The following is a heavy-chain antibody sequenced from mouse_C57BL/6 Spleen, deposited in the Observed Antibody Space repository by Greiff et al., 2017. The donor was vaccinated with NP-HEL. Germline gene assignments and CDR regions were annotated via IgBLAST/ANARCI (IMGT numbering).Heavy chain of an antibody. J-gene: IGHJ3*01. CDR2: IRNKANGYTT. Sequence: EVMLVESGGGLVQPGGSLSLSCAASGFTFTDYYMSWVRQPPGKALEWLGFIRNKANGYTTEYSASVKGRFTISRDNSQSILYLQMNALRAEDSATDYCARAPRYGSSQALFAYWGQGTLVTVSA. CDR3: ARAPRYGSSQALFAY. D-gene: IGHD1-1*01. V-gene: IGHV7-3*01. CDR1: GFTFTDYY.